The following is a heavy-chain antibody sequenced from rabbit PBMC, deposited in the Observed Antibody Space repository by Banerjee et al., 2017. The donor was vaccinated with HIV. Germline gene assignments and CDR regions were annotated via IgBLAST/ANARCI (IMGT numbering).Heavy chain of an antibody. CDR2: IYAGSSGNT. V-gene: IGHV1S45*01. Sequence: QEQLEESGGDLVKPEGSLTLTCTASGFSFSSTHYISWVRQAPGKGLEWIACIYAGSSGNTYYASWAKGRFTISKTSSTTVTLQMTSLTDADTATYFCARDLAGVIGWNFNLWGPGTLVTVS. J-gene: IGHJ4*01. CDR1: GFSFSSTHY. D-gene: IGHD4-1*01. CDR3: ARDLAGVIGWNFNL.